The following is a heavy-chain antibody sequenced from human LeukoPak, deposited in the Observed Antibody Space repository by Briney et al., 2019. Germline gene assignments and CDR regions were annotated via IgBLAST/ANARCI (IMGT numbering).Heavy chain of an antibody. CDR3: ARARYPGLPGGGYYYYYMDV. Sequence: GASVKVSCKASGGTFSSYAISWVRQAPGQGLEWMGGIIPIFGTANYAQKFQGRVTITADKSTSTAYMELSSLRSEDTAVYYCARARYPGLPGGGYYYYYMDVWGKGTTVTVSS. J-gene: IGHJ6*03. CDR2: IIPIFGTA. D-gene: IGHD3-16*01. CDR1: GGTFSSYA. V-gene: IGHV1-69*06.